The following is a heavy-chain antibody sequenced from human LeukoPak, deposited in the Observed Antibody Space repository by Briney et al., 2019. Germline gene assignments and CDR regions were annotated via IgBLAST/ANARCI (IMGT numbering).Heavy chain of an antibody. CDR1: GFTFSSYA. CDR2: LRGDGET. D-gene: IGHD2-21*01. Sequence: GGSLRLSCAASGFTFSSYAMSWVRQPPARGLEWVSSLRGDGETFYADSVKGRFTLSRDESRNTVYLQMNNLRVEDTAIFYCAKASWVSSPDPFLWGQGILVTVSS. CDR3: AKASWVSSPDPFL. J-gene: IGHJ4*02. V-gene: IGHV3-23*01.